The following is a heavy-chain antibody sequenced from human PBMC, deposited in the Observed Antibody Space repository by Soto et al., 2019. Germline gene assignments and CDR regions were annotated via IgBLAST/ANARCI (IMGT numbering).Heavy chain of an antibody. J-gene: IGHJ3*02. CDR1: GFTFSGSA. V-gene: IGHV3-73*01. D-gene: IGHD6-19*01. CDR3: TSLRISSGHDAFDI. CDR2: IRSKANSYAT. Sequence: GGSLRLSCAASGFTFSGSAMHWVRQASGKGLEWVGRIRSKANSYATAYAASVKGRFTISRDDSKNTAYLQMNSLKTEDTAVYYCTSLRISSGHDAFDIWGQGTMVTVSS.